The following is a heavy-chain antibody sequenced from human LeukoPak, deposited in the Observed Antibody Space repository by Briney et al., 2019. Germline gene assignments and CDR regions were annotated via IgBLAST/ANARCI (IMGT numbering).Heavy chain of an antibody. D-gene: IGHD3-22*01. CDR1: GFTFSSYW. Sequence: PGGSLRLSCAASGFTFSSYWMHWVRQAPGKGLVWVSRIKSDGRTNYSDSVKGRCTISRDNAKNTVSLQMISLRAEDTGVYYCARAPSEIGGYYPEYFRHWGQGTLVTVSS. CDR3: ARAPSEIGGYYPEYFRH. J-gene: IGHJ1*01. CDR2: IKSDGRT. V-gene: IGHV3-74*01.